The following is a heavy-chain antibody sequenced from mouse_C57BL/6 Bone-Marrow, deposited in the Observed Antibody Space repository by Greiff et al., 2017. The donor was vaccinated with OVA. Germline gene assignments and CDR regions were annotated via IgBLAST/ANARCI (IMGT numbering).Heavy chain of an antibody. CDR1: GFTFSSYG. CDR3: ARHAPAWFAY. CDR2: ISSGGSYT. V-gene: IGHV5-6*01. Sequence: EVQLVESGGDLVKPGGSLKLSCAASGFTFSSYGMSWVRQTPDKRLEWVATISSGGSYTYYPDSVKGRFTISRDNAKNTLYLQMSSLKSEDTAMYYCARHAPAWFAYWGQGTLVTVSA. J-gene: IGHJ3*01.